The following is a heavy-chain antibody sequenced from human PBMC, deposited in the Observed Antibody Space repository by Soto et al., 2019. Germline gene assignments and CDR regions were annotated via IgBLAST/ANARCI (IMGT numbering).Heavy chain of an antibody. CDR3: AHGGRVRGVIFWPFDY. D-gene: IGHD3-10*01. V-gene: IGHV2-5*01. Sequence: SRPTLVNPTQTLTLTCTFSGFSLSTSGVGVGWIRQPPGKALEWLALIYWNDDKRYSPSLKSRLTITKDTSTNQVVLTMTNMDPVDTATYYCAHGGRVRGVIFWPFDYWGQGALGTVSS. CDR2: IYWNDDK. CDR1: GFSLSTSGVG. J-gene: IGHJ4*02.